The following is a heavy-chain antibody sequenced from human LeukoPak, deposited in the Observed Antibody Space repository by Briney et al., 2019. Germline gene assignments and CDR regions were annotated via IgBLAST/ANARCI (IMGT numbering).Heavy chain of an antibody. CDR2: IKDDGRQK. V-gene: IGHV3-7*01. CDR3: AREASRGFDT. J-gene: IGHJ4*02. D-gene: IGHD5-24*01. Sequence: GGSLRLSCAPSGFTFSRYWMTWVRQTPGKGLEWVASIKDDGRQKYYVDSVKGRFTVSRDNAKNSAYLQMDSLRVEDTALYYCAREASRGFDTWGQGTLVTVSS. CDR1: GFTFSRYW.